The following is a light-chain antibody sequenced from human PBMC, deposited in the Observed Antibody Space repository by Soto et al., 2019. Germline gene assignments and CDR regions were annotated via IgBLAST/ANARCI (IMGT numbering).Light chain of an antibody. J-gene: IGKJ4*01. CDR2: NAF. CDR1: QSISGW. V-gene: IGKV1-5*01. CDR3: QQYVNWPLT. Sequence: DIQMTQSPSTLSASVGDRVTITCRASQSISGWLAWYQHKPGKAPKLLIYNAFTSESGVPSRFSGSGSGTEFILTISSLQPDDFATYYCQQYVNWPLTFGGGTSVEI.